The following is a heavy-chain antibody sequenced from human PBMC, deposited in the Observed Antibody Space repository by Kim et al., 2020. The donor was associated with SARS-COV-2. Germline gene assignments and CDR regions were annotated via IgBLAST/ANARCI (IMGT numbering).Heavy chain of an antibody. Sequence: SETLSLTCTVSGGSISSSSYYWGWIRQPPGKGLEWIGSIYYSGSTYYNPSLKSRVTISVDTSKNQFSLKLSSVTAADTAVYYCARRVAAARWFDPWGQGTLVTVSS. CDR2: IYYSGST. CDR1: GGSISSSSYY. V-gene: IGHV4-39*01. CDR3: ARRVAAARWFDP. J-gene: IGHJ5*02. D-gene: IGHD6-13*01.